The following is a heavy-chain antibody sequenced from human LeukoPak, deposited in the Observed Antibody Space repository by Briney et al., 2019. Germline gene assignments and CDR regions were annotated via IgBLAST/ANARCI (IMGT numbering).Heavy chain of an antibody. Sequence: PGGSLRLSCAASGFTFIDYDMHWVRQVIGKGLEWVSAIGIRGDTHYSGSVKGRFTISRENAESSLYLQMNSLRAEDTAVYYCARGGIQVSGIDEFDYRGQGTLVTVSS. CDR2: IGIRGDT. CDR3: ARGGIQVSGIDEFDY. J-gene: IGHJ4*02. CDR1: GFTFIDYD. D-gene: IGHD6-19*01. V-gene: IGHV3-13*01.